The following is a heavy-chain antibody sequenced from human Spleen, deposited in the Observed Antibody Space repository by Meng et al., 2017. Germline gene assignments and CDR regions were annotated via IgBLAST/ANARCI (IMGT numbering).Heavy chain of an antibody. CDR2: ISGSGGST. CDR1: GFTFSSYA. D-gene: IGHD6-13*01. Sequence: GESLKISCAASGFTFSSYAMSWVRQAPGKGLEWVSAISGSGGSTYYADSVKGRFTISRDNSKNTLYLQMNSLRAEDTAVYYCAKDAQTSGYSSSWTVDLYYYYGMDDWGQGTTVTVSS. J-gene: IGHJ6*02. CDR3: AKDAQTSGYSSSWTVDLYYYYGMDD. V-gene: IGHV3-23*01.